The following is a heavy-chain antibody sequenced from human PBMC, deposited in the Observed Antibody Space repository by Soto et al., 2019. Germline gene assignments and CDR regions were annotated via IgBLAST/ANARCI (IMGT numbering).Heavy chain of an antibody. D-gene: IGHD6-13*01. CDR2: IHPGDSDT. CDR1: GYTFTIYW. V-gene: IGHV5-51*01. Sequence: GETLKISCKGSGYTFTIYWIGWVRQIPGRGLEWMGIIHPGDSDTRYSPFFQGQVTISADKSISTAYLQWSSLKASDTAMYYCARHNRYSSTWFEGWFDPWGQGTLVTVSS. J-gene: IGHJ5*02. CDR3: ARHNRYSSTWFEGWFDP.